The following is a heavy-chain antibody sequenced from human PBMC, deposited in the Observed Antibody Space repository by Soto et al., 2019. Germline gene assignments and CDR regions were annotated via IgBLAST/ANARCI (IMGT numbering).Heavy chain of an antibody. J-gene: IGHJ4*02. CDR2: IFYSRST. Sequence: QVQLQESGPGLVKPSQTLSLTCNVSGGSISSGSYSWTWFRQHPGKGLEWIGYIFYSRSTFYNPSLKSRVIISVDTSKNQFSLRLTSVTAADTAVYYCAREGGDGVDYWGQGTLVTVAS. CDR3: AREGGDGVDY. D-gene: IGHD3-16*01. V-gene: IGHV4-31*03. CDR1: GGSISSGSYS.